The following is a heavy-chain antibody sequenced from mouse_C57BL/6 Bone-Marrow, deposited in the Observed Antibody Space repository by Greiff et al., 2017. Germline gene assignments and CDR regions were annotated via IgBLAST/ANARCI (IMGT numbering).Heavy chain of an antibody. CDR3: ARFFYGSRGDWYFDV. J-gene: IGHJ1*03. CDR2: IYPGDGDT. D-gene: IGHD1-1*01. CDR1: GYAFSSYW. Sequence: VQLQESGAELVKPGASVKISCKASGYAFSSYWMNWVKQRPGKGLEWIGQIYPGDGDTNYNGKFKGKATLTAAKSSSTAYMKLSSLTSEDSAVYCCARFFYGSRGDWYFDVWGTGTTVTVSS. V-gene: IGHV1-80*01.